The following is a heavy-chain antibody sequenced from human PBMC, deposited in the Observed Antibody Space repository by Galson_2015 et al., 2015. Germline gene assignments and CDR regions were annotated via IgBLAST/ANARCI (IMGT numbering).Heavy chain of an antibody. J-gene: IGHJ6*02. CDR3: ARSRVGAMVRGDYYYYGMDV. V-gene: IGHV3-33*01. D-gene: IGHD3-10*01. Sequence: SLRLSCAASGFTFSSYGMHWVRQAPGKGLEWVAVIWYDGSNKYYADSVKGRFTISRDNSRNTLYLQMNSLRAEDTAVYYCARSRVGAMVRGDYYYYGMDVWGQGTTVTVSS. CDR2: IWYDGSNK. CDR1: GFTFSSYG.